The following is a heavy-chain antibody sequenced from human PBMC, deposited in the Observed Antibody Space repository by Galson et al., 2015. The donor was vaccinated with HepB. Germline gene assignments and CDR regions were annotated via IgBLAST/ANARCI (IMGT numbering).Heavy chain of an antibody. CDR2: ISSSGSTI. J-gene: IGHJ6*02. V-gene: IGHV3-48*03. Sequence: SLRLSCAASGFTFSSYEMNWVRQAPGKGLEWVSYISSSGSTIYYADSVKGRFTISRDNAKNSLYLQMNSLRAEDTAVYYCARGLDSSSQLLYYYYGMDVWGQGTTVTVSS. D-gene: IGHD6-6*01. CDR1: GFTFSSYE. CDR3: ARGLDSSSQLLYYYYGMDV.